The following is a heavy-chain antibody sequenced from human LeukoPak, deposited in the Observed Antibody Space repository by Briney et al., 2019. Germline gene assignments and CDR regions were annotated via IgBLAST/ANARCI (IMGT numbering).Heavy chain of an antibody. Sequence: GGSLRLSCAASGFTFSSYGMHWVRQAPGKGLEWVAVISYDGSNKYYADSVKGRFTISRDNSKNTLYLQMNSLRAEDTAVYYCAKAFRRYFDWLLIDYWGQGTLVTVSS. V-gene: IGHV3-30*18. D-gene: IGHD3-9*01. CDR1: GFTFSSYG. J-gene: IGHJ4*02. CDR3: AKAFRRYFDWLLIDY. CDR2: ISYDGSNK.